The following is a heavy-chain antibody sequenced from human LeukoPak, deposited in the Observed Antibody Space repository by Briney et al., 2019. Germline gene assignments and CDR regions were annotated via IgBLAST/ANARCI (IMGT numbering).Heavy chain of an antibody. V-gene: IGHV3-21*01. CDR2: ISSSSNYI. CDR3: ARQYELYGLDI. J-gene: IGHJ3*02. CDR1: GFTFSSYA. Sequence: GGSLRLSCAASGFTFSSYAMHWVRQAPGKGLEWVSSISSSSNYIYYADSVKGRFTISRDNANNSLYLQMNSLRVEDTAVYYCARQYELYGLDIWGQGTMVTVSS. D-gene: IGHD2-2*01.